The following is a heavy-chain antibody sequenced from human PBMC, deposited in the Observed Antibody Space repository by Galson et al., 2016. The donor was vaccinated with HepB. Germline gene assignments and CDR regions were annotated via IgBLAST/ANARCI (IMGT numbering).Heavy chain of an antibody. D-gene: IGHD6-13*01. J-gene: IGHJ4*02. V-gene: IGHV3-33*07. CDR3: ARDLGSSWRSGSFDF. Sequence: LRLSCAASGFSFSKFAMNWVRQAPGKGLEWVAIIWYDGSNKYYADSVKERFTISRDTSKNTLYLQMNSLRVEDTAVYYCARDLGSSWRSGSFDFWGQGSLVTVSS. CDR2: IWYDGSNK. CDR1: GFSFSKFA.